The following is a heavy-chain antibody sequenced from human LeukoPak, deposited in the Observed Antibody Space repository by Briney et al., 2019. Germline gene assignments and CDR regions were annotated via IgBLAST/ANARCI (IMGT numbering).Heavy chain of an antibody. CDR3: AGRTYPARFDY. Sequence: SETLSLTCTVSGGSISSYYWSWIRQPPGKGLEWIGYIYYSGSTNYNPSLKSRVTISIDTSKNQFSLKLSSVTAADTAAYYCAGRTYPARFDYWGQGTLVTVSS. V-gene: IGHV4-59*01. J-gene: IGHJ4*02. D-gene: IGHD2-2*01. CDR1: GGSISSYY. CDR2: IYYSGST.